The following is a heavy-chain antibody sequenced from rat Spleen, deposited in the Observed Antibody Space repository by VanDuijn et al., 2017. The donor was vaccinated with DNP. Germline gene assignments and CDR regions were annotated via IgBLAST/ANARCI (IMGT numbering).Heavy chain of an antibody. D-gene: IGHD1-11*01. J-gene: IGHJ2*01. CDR2: ITTSGDST. CDR3: ARRTGIVFDY. V-gene: IGHV5-31*01. Sequence: EVQLVESGGGLVQPGRSLKVSCVVSGFTFNKYWMTWIRQVPGKGLEWVASITTSGDSTYSPDSVKGRFTISRDNAKNTLYLQMNSLRSEDTATYHCARRTGIVFDYWGQGVMVTVSS. CDR1: GFTFNKYW.